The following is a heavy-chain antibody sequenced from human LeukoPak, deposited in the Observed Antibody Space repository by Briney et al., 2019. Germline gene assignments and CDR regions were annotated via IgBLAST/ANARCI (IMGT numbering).Heavy chain of an antibody. CDR1: GASVSSGSYY. V-gene: IGHV4-61*01. CDR2: VYYDGST. CDR3: ARGIVVVPAAIFDFDI. Sequence: SETLSLTCTVSGASVSSGSYYWSWIRQPPGKGLEWIGYVYYDGSTNYNPSLKSRVTISADTSKRQFSLKLSSVTAADTAVYYCARGIVVVPAAIFDFDIWGQGTMVTVSS. J-gene: IGHJ3*02. D-gene: IGHD2-2*01.